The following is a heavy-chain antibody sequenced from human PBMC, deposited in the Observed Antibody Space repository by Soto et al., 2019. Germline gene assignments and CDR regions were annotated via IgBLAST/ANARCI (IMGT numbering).Heavy chain of an antibody. J-gene: IGHJ4*02. CDR3: AKDGPDYYDSSGYYDY. D-gene: IGHD3-22*01. V-gene: IGHV3-43*01. CDR2: ISWDGGST. CDR1: GFTFDDYT. Sequence: GGSLRLSCAASGFTFDDYTMHWVRQAPGKGLEWVSLISWDGGSTYYADSVKGRFTISRDNSKNSLYLQMNSLRTEDTALYYCAKDGPDYYDSSGYYDYWGQGTLVTVSS.